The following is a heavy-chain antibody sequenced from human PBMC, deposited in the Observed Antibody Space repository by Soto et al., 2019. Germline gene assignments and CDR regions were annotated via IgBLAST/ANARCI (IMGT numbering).Heavy chain of an antibody. CDR2: INYSGRT. Sequence: QVQLQESGPGLVKPSQTLSLTCTVSGGSISSGGYFWSWIRQHPGKGLEWIGDINYSGRTYSNPSLKSRVTISVDTSKNQFSLKLSSGTAADTAVYYCARDILLWFGELPPRAHDAFDIWGQGTMVTVSS. D-gene: IGHD3-10*01. CDR3: ARDILLWFGELPPRAHDAFDI. CDR1: GGSISSGGYF. V-gene: IGHV4-31*03. J-gene: IGHJ3*02.